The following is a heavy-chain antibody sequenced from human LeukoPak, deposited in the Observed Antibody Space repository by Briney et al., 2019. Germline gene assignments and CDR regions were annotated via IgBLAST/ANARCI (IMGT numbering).Heavy chain of an antibody. CDR1: GGSISSYY. Sequence: SETLSLTCTVSGGSISSYYWSWIRQPPGKGLEWIGYIYYSGSTNYNPSLKGRVTISVDTSKNQFSLKLSSVTAADTAVYYCARVDTAMADYYYYGMDVWGQGTTVTVSS. CDR2: IYYSGST. J-gene: IGHJ6*02. D-gene: IGHD5-18*01. V-gene: IGHV4-59*01. CDR3: ARVDTAMADYYYYGMDV.